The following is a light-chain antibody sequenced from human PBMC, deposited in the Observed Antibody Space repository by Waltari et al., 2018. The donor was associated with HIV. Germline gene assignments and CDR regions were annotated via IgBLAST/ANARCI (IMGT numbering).Light chain of an antibody. Sequence: QSLLTQPPSASGTPGQTVTLSCSGSIYHLGNDTVYWYQQLPGMTPKLLIYKNYQRPSGVPDRFAGSKSGTSASLAISGLRSEDEADYYCVGWDGSLSGYVFGAGTKVTVL. V-gene: IGLV1-47*01. J-gene: IGLJ1*01. CDR1: IYHLGNDT. CDR2: KNY. CDR3: VGWDGSLSGYV.